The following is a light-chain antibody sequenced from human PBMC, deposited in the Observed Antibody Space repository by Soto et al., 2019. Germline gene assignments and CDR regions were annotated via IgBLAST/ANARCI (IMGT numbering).Light chain of an antibody. Sequence: DIVMTQTPLSTPVVLGQPASISCNSSQSLVHSNGHTYLTWIQQRPGRPPRLLIYRIFNRFFGVRDRLRGSGVGADFMLKVSAVEAEDGGIYYCRQTTGFPHTFCQGTKLEIK. J-gene: IGKJ2*01. V-gene: IGKV2-24*01. CDR2: RIF. CDR3: RQTTGFPHT. CDR1: QSLVHSNGHTY.